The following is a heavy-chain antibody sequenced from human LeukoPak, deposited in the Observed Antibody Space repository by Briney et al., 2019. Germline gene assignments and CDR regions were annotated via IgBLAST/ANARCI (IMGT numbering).Heavy chain of an antibody. CDR1: GGSISSYY. V-gene: IGHV4-59*01. CDR2: IYYSGST. J-gene: IGHJ4*02. D-gene: IGHD2-2*01. CDR3: ASSAQPRLGYCSSTSCLFDY. Sequence: SETLSLTCTVSGGSISSYYWSWIRQPPGKGLEWLGYIYYSGSTNYNPSLKSRVTISVDTSKNQFSLKLSSVTAADTAVYYCASSAQPRLGYCSSTSCLFDYWGQGTLVTVSS.